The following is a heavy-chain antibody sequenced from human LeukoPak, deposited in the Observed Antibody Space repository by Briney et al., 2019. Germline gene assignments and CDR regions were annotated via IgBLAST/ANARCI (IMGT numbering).Heavy chain of an antibody. Sequence: GGSLRLSCAASRFTFSSYKMNWVRQAPGKGLEWVSYISSTSSTIYYADSVKGRFTISRDNAKNSLYLQMNSLRGEDTAVYYCARGAERSGYDYWGQGTLVTVAS. V-gene: IGHV3-48*04. CDR2: ISSTSSTI. CDR3: ARGAERSGYDY. J-gene: IGHJ4*02. CDR1: RFTFSSYK. D-gene: IGHD3-22*01.